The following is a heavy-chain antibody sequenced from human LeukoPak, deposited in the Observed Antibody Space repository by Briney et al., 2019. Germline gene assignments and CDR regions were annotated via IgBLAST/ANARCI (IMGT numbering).Heavy chain of an antibody. D-gene: IGHD1-26*01. V-gene: IGHV3-53*01. CDR1: GFIVNNNY. Sequence: GGSLRLSCAASGFIVNNNYMTWVRQAPGKGLEWVSVIYSGGSTYYADSVKGRFTISRDNSKNTVFLQMNNLRAEDTAVYYCAGDIGSGSYSNCLGYWGQGTLVTVSS. CDR2: IYSGGST. J-gene: IGHJ4*02. CDR3: AGDIGSGSYSNCLGY.